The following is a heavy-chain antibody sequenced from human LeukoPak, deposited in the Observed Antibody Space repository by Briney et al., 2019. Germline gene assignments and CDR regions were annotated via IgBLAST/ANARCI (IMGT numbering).Heavy chain of an antibody. CDR1: GFTFAKYG. J-gene: IGHJ4*02. D-gene: IGHD1-1*01. V-gene: IGHV3-30*02. Sequence: GGSLRLSCAASGFTFAKYGMHWVRQAPGKGLEWVTFIRYDGSDKYYADSVKGRFSISRDNPKKQLYLQMNSLRSEDSAVYYCANLDDYWGQGALVTVSS. CDR2: IRYDGSDK. CDR3: ANLDDY.